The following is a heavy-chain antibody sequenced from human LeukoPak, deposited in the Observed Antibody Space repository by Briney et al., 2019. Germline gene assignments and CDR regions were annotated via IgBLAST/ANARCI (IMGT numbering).Heavy chain of an antibody. CDR1: GGSISSGGYS. D-gene: IGHD6-19*01. CDR3: ASGTYSSGWFFDY. J-gene: IGHJ4*02. Sequence: SETLSLTCAVSGGSISSGGYSWSWIRQPPGKGLEWIGYIYYSGSTYYNPSLKSRVTISVDTSKNQFSLKLSSVTAADTAVYYCASGTYSSGWFFDYWGQGTLVTVSS. V-gene: IGHV4-30-4*07. CDR2: IYYSGST.